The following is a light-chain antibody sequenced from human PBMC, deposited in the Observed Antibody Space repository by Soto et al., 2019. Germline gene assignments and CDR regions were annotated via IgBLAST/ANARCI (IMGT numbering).Light chain of an antibody. V-gene: IGKV1-5*03. CDR3: QQYLSYPIT. CDR2: KAS. CDR1: QSLSSW. Sequence: DIQMTQSPSTLSASVGDRVTITCRASQSLSSWLAWYQQKPGKAPKSLIYKASNLESGVPSRFSGSGSGTEFTLTISSLQPDDFATYYCQQYLSYPITFDQGTRLEIK. J-gene: IGKJ5*01.